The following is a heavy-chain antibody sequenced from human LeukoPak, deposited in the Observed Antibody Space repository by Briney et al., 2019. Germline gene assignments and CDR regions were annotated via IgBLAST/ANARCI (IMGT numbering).Heavy chain of an antibody. CDR3: ARDKRDSSGYYYFDY. Sequence: EASVKVSCXASGGTFSSYTISWVRQAPGQGLEWMGRIIPILGIANYAQKFQGRVTITADKSTSTAYMELSSLRSEDTAVYYCARDKRDSSGYYYFDYWGQGTLVTVSS. V-gene: IGHV1-69*04. CDR2: IIPILGIA. D-gene: IGHD3-22*01. J-gene: IGHJ4*02. CDR1: GGTFSSYT.